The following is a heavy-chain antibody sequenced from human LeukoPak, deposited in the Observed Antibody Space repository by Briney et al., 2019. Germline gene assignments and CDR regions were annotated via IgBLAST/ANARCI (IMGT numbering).Heavy chain of an antibody. CDR2: IDTSGSIK. CDR3: AKDQISDYLYDIDY. J-gene: IGHJ4*02. Sequence: GGSLRLSCAASGFSISTYSMNWVRQAPGKGLEWLSIIDTSGSIKFYADSVKGRFTISKDNSKNTVYLQMDSLRAEDTAIYYCAKDQISDYLYDIDYWGQGTLVTVSS. D-gene: IGHD3-9*01. V-gene: IGHV3-23*05. CDR1: GFSISTYS.